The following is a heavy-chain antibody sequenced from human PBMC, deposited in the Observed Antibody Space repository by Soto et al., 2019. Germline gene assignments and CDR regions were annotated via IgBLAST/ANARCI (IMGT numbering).Heavy chain of an antibody. CDR1: GDSVSSNSAA. D-gene: IGHD6-13*01. CDR3: ARALPLYSSSWHSYYYGMDV. Sequence: SQTLSLTCAISGDSVSSNSAAWNWIRQSPSRGLEWLGRTYYRSKWYNDYAVSVKSRITINPDTSKNQFSLQLNSVTPEDTAVYYCARALPLYSSSWHSYYYGMDVWGQGTTVTVSS. CDR2: TYYRSKWYN. J-gene: IGHJ6*02. V-gene: IGHV6-1*01.